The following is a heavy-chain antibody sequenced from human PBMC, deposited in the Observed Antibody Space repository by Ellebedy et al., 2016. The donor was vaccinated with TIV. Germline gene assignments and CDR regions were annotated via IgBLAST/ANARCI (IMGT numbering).Heavy chain of an antibody. V-gene: IGHV3-30-3*01. D-gene: IGHD6-6*01. CDR1: GFTFSTYA. Sequence: GESLKISCAASGFTFSTYAMHWVRQAPGKGLEWVAVTSYDGSNKYYADSVKGRFTISRDNSKNTLYLQMNSLRPEDTAVYYCATAGGLAARPNRAISQSINYWGQGTLVTVSS. CDR3: ATAGGLAARPNRAISQSINY. J-gene: IGHJ4*02. CDR2: TSYDGSNK.